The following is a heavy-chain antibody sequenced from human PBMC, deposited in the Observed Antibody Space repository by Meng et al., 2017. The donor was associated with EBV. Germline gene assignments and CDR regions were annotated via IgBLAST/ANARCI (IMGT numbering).Heavy chain of an antibody. D-gene: IGHD5-12*01. V-gene: IGHV1-18*01. Sequence: QILLVPLGAEVKKPGASVKVSCKAVGYPFTSYGMSWVRQAPGQGLEWMGWISAYNGNTNYAQKLQGRVTMTTDTSTSAAYMELRSLRSDDTAVYYCARETSGYDFNWFDPWGQGTLVTVSS. J-gene: IGHJ5*02. CDR3: ARETSGYDFNWFDP. CDR1: GYPFTSYG. CDR2: ISAYNGNT.